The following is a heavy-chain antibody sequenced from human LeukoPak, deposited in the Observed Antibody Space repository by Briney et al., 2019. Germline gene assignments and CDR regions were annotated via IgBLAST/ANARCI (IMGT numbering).Heavy chain of an antibody. V-gene: IGHV4-4*07. CDR3: AREYSSSTSRCLDS. CDR1: GDSISRYY. CDR2: IYTSGST. D-gene: IGHD6-19*01. Sequence: SESLSLTCNISGDSISRYYWSWIRQPAGKGLEWIGRIYTSGSTNYSPSLKSRVTMSVDTSKNQFSLKLSSVTAADTAVYYCAREYSSSTSRCLDSWGQGTLVTVSS. J-gene: IGHJ4*02.